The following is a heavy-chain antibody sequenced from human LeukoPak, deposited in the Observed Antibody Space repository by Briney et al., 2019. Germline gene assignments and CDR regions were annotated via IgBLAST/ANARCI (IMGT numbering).Heavy chain of an antibody. V-gene: IGHV3-23*01. D-gene: IGHD3-10*01. J-gene: IGHJ6*02. CDR3: AKGGFGESLYYYYYGMDV. CDR1: GFTFSSYA. Sequence: PGGSLRLSCAASGFTFSSYAMSWVRQAPGKGLEWVSTISGSGGSTSYADSVKGRFTISRDNSKNTLYLQMNSLRAEDTAVYYCAKGGFGESLYYYYYGMDVWGQGTTVTVSS. CDR2: ISGSGGST.